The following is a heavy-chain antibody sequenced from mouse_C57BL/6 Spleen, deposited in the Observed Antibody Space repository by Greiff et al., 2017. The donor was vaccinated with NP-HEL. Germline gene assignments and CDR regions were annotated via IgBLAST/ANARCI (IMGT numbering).Heavy chain of an antibody. CDR3: ARSLSSYYYFDV. J-gene: IGHJ1*03. Sequence: LQESGPELVKPGASVKISCKASGYAFSSSWMNWVKQRPGKGLEWIGRIYPGDGDTNYNGKFKGKATLTADKSSSTAYMQLSSLTSEDSAVYFCARSLSSYYYFDVWGTGTTVTVSS. D-gene: IGHD1-1*01. CDR2: IYPGDGDT. CDR1: GYAFSSSW. V-gene: IGHV1-82*01.